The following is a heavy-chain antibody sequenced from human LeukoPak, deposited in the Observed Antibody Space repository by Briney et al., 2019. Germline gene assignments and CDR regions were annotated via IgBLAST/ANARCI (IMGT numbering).Heavy chain of an antibody. V-gene: IGHV3-7*01. D-gene: IGHD3-16*01. Sequence: GGSLRLSCAASGFTFSSYWMSWVRQAPGKGLEWVANIKQDGSEKYSVDSVKGRFTISRDNAKNSLYMQMNCLRAEDTAVYYCARVMSASVWRSYGSYYYYYYMDIWGKGTTVTVSS. J-gene: IGHJ6*03. CDR3: ARVMSASVWRSYGSYYYYYYMDI. CDR2: IKQDGSEK. CDR1: GFTFSSYW.